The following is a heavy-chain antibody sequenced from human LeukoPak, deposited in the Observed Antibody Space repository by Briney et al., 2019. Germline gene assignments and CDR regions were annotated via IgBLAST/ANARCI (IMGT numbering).Heavy chain of an antibody. Sequence: PGGSLRLSCTASGFTFSSYAMHWVRQAPGKGLEWVSGISWNSGSIGYADSVKGRFTISRDNAKNSLYLQMNSLRAEDMALYYCAKDSMGYSSGWFDYWGQGTLVTVSS. D-gene: IGHD6-19*01. J-gene: IGHJ4*02. V-gene: IGHV3-9*03. CDR1: GFTFSSYA. CDR2: ISWNSGSI. CDR3: AKDSMGYSSGWFDY.